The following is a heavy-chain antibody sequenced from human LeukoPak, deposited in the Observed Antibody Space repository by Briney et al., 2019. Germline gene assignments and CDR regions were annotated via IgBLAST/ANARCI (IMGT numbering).Heavy chain of an antibody. J-gene: IGHJ4*02. CDR3: AKDSDNLRYFDWLTN. CDR2: ISSSSSYI. CDR1: GFTFSSYS. D-gene: IGHD3-9*01. Sequence: GGSLRLSCAASGFTFSSYSMNWVRQAPGKGLEWVSSISSSSSYIYYADSVKGRFTISRDNAKNSLYLQMNSLRAEDTAVYYCAKDSDNLRYFDWLTNWGQGTLVTVSS. V-gene: IGHV3-21*04.